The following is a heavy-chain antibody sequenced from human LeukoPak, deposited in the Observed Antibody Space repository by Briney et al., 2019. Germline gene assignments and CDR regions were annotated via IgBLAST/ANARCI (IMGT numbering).Heavy chain of an antibody. J-gene: IGHJ4*02. CDR2: IYYSGST. CDR1: GGSISSYF. D-gene: IGHD5-18*01. V-gene: IGHV4-59*08. Sequence: SETLSLTCTVSGGSISSYFWSWIRQPPGKGLEWIGYIYYSGSTNYNPSLKSRVTISLDTSKNQFSLKLTSVTAADTAVYFCARWRGYSYALGYWGQGTLVTVSS. CDR3: ARWRGYSYALGY.